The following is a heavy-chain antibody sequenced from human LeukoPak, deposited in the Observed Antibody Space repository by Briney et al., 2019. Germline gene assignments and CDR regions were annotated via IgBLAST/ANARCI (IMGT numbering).Heavy chain of an antibody. D-gene: IGHD5-24*01. CDR1: GDSISSNNW. CDR3: ARVSRDGYNYYFDY. J-gene: IGHJ4*02. Sequence: SGTLSLTCAVSGDSISSNNWWSWVRQPPGKGLEWIGEIYHSGSTNYNPSLKSRVTISVDTSKNQFSLKLSSVTAADTAVYYCARVSRDGYNYYFDYWGQGTLVTVSS. V-gene: IGHV4-4*02. CDR2: IYHSGST.